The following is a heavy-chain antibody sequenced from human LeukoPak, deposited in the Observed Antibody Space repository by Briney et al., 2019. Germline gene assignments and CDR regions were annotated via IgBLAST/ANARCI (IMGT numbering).Heavy chain of an antibody. CDR2: IYRGGDT. V-gene: IGHV3-66*01. CDR3: ARDKRYCTSGRCWGVQFGP. Sequence: GGSLRLSCVASGFTVSTNYMSWVRQAPGKGPEWISIIYRGGDTYYADSVKGRFTISRDNSKNTLYLQMNAVRAEDTAVYYCARDKRYCTSGRCWGVQFGPWGQGTLVTVSP. CDR1: GFTVSTNY. J-gene: IGHJ5*02. D-gene: IGHD2-8*01.